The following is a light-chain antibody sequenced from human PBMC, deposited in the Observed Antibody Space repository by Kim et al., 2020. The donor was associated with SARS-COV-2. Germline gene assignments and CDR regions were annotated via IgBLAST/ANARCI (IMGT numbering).Light chain of an antibody. CDR2: GAS. CDR3: QQYNDWPWT. V-gene: IGKV3-15*01. Sequence: VSPGERATLSCRASQSVSSNLAWFQQKPGQAPRLLIHGASTRATGIPASFSGSGSGTEFTLTISSLQSEDFAVYYCQQYNDWPWTFGQGTKVDIK. CDR1: QSVSSN. J-gene: IGKJ1*01.